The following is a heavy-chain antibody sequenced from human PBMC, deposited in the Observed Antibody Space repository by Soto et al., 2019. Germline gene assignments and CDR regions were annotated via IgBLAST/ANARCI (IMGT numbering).Heavy chain of an antibody. CDR3: ARGVAGSGFDL. Sequence: SQTLSLTCAISGDSVSSNTAAWNWIRSSPSRGLEWLGRTYYRSNWRHDYAVSVKSRITVNPDTSKNHFSLQLNSVAPDDTAVYYCARGVAGSGFDLWGQGTLVTVSS. D-gene: IGHD6-19*01. CDR1: GDSVSSNTAA. V-gene: IGHV6-1*01. CDR2: TYYRSNWRH. J-gene: IGHJ4*02.